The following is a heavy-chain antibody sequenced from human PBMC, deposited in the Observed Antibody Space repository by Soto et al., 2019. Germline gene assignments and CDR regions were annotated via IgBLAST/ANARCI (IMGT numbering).Heavy chain of an antibody. CDR2: SYYSGTT. CDR1: YASVSDHSDY. CDR3: TRRYNWNDNYCDP. J-gene: IGHJ5*02. V-gene: IGHV4-39*01. Sequence: SEVLSVTCTVSYASVSDHSDYCAWHRQPPGKGLEWIGSSYYSGTTYFNPSLKSRATISVDTSKNQFSLRLTSVTAADTASDDCTRRYNWNDNYCDPWGPGARVTVSA. D-gene: IGHD1-20*01.